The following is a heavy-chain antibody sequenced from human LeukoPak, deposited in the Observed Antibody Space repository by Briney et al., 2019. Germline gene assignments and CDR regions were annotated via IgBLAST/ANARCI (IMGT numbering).Heavy chain of an antibody. J-gene: IGHJ3*02. D-gene: IGHD1-26*01. CDR2: IYHSGST. Sequence: SETLSLTCTVSGYSISSGYYWGWIRQPPGKGLEWIGSIYHSGSTYYNPSLKSRVTISVDTSKNQFSLKLSSVTAADTAVYYCARVLGRSYYVEPHAFDIWGQGTMVTVSS. V-gene: IGHV4-38-2*02. CDR3: ARVLGRSYYVEPHAFDI. CDR1: GYSISSGYY.